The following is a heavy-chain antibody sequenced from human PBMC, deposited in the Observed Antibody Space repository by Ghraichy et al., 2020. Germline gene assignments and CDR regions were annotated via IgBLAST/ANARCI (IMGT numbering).Heavy chain of an antibody. V-gene: IGHV3-30*02. D-gene: IGHD3-22*01. CDR2: IRYDGSNK. CDR3: AKVYYYDSSGHLYYFDY. CDR1: GFTFSSYG. Sequence: GESLRLSCAASGFTFSSYGMHWVRQAPGKGLEWVAFIRYDGSNKYYADSVKGRFTISRDNSKNTLYLQMNSLRAEDTAVYYCAKVYYYDSSGHLYYFDYWGQGTLVTVSS. J-gene: IGHJ4*02.